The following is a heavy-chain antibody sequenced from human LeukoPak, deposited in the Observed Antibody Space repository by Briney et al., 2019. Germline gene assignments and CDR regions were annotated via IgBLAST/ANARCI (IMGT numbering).Heavy chain of an antibody. V-gene: IGHV3-15*01. D-gene: IGHD2-21*02. CDR3: TSRVVTTNDY. CDR2: IITKADGGTT. J-gene: IGHJ4*02. CDR1: GFTFSNAY. Sequence: GGSLRLSCAASGFTFSNAYMNWVRQAPGKGLEWVGRIITKADGGTTDCAASMRGRFTISRDDSRNILYLQMDSLKIEDTAVYYCTSRVVTTNDYWGQGTLVTVSS.